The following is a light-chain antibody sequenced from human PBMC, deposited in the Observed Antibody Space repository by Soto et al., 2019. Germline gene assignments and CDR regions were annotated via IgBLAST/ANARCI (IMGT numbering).Light chain of an antibody. V-gene: IGKV1-5*01. Sequence: DIQMTQSPSPLSASVGDRVTITCRASQSISSWLAWYQQKPGKAPKLLIYDASSLESGVPSRFSGSGSGTEFTLTISSLQPDDFATYYCQQYNSYSTWTFGQGTKV. CDR2: DAS. CDR1: QSISSW. J-gene: IGKJ1*01. CDR3: QQYNSYSTWT.